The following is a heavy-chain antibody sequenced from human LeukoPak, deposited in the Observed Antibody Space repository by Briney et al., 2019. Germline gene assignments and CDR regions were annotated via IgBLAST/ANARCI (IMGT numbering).Heavy chain of an antibody. V-gene: IGHV3-23*01. CDR2: ISGSGGST. CDR1: GFTFSSYA. Sequence: GGSLRLSCAASGFTFSSYAMNWVRQAPGKGLEWVSSISGSGGSTYYADSVKGRFTITRDNAKNMVYLQMNSLRGEDTAVYYCARENFDPWGQGTQVTVSS. CDR3: ARENFDP. J-gene: IGHJ5*02.